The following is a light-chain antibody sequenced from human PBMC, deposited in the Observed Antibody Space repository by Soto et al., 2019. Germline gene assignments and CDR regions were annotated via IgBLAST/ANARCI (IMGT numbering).Light chain of an antibody. Sequence: IQMTQSPCSVSASVGDRFTITCRASQDISSWLAWYQQKPGKAPTLLIYSASSLQSGVPPRFSGSGSGTDFTLTISTLQPEDFATYYCQQANSFPCTFGQGTKVDIK. CDR2: SAS. CDR1: QDISSW. J-gene: IGKJ2*02. CDR3: QQANSFPCT. V-gene: IGKV1D-12*01.